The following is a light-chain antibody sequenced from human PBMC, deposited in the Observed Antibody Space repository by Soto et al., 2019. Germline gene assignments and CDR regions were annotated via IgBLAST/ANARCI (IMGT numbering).Light chain of an antibody. J-gene: IGKJ3*01. CDR2: AAS. CDR3: QQSSSTHPFT. CDR1: QSISIY. V-gene: IGKV1-39*01. Sequence: DIQMTQSPSSLSASVGDRVTITCRASQSISIYLNWYQQKPVKAPKLLXYAASSLQSGVPSRFSADGSGTDFTLTISSLQHEDFANYYCQQSSSTHPFTFGPGTKVDIK.